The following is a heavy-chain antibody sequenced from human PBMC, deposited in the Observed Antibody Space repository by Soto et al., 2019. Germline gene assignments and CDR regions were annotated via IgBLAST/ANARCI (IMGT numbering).Heavy chain of an antibody. CDR3: ARVKTGTTGWCYYYYYMDV. J-gene: IGHJ6*03. V-gene: IGHV4-31*03. CDR1: GGSISSGGYY. Sequence: QVQLQESGPGLVKPSQTLSLTCTVSGGSISSGGYYWSWIRQHPGKGLEWIGYIYYSGSTYYNPSLKSRVTISVDTSKNHFSLKLSSVAAADTAVYYCARVKTGTTGWCYYYYYMDVWGKGTTVTVSS. CDR2: IYYSGST. D-gene: IGHD1-7*01.